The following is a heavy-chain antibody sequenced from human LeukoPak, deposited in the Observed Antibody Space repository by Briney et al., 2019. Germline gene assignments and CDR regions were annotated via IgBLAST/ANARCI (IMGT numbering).Heavy chain of an antibody. J-gene: IGHJ4*02. CDR1: GFSFSDSV. Sequence: PGGSLRLSCVASGFSFSDSVMSWVRQAPGKGLEWVSAISGDGGVTYYAASVKGRFTISRDNSKNAGYLQMNSLRAGDTVTYYWWKVRYCSVTCFRTHDYGAQGAVVTVSS. CDR2: ISGDGGVT. V-gene: IGHV3-23*01. D-gene: IGHD2-15*01. CDR3: WKVRYCSVTCFRTHDY.